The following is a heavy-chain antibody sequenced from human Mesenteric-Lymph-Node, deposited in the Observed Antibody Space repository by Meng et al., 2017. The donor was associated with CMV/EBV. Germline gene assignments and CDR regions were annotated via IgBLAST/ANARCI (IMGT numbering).Heavy chain of an antibody. V-gene: IGHV1-69*02. D-gene: IGHD6-13*01. CDR3: AGGIAAAGSRWFDP. Sequence: QVPLVQSGAEVKKPGSSVKVLCKAPGGTFSSYTISWVRQAPGQGLEWMGRIIPILGIANYAQKFQGRVTITADKSTSTAYMELSSLRSEDTAVYYCAGGIAAAGSRWFDPWGQGTLVTVSS. CDR1: GGTFSSYT. CDR2: IIPILGIA. J-gene: IGHJ5*02.